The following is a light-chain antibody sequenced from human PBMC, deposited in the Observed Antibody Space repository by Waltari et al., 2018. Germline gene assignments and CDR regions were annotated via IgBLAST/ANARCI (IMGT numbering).Light chain of an antibody. V-gene: IGKV4-1*01. CDR2: WAS. CDR1: QSVLYSHNNKNY. CDR3: QQYFGGPT. Sequence: IVMTQSPDSLAVSLGERATISCKCSQSVLYSHNNKNYLGWYQQKPGQPPKLIIYWASIRGSGVPDRFSGSGSGTDFTLTISSLQAEDVAVYYCQQYFGGPTFGQGTKVEIK. J-gene: IGKJ1*01.